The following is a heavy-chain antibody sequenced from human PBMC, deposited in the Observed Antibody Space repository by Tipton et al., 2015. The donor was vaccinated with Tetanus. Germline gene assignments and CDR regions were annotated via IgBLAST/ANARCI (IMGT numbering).Heavy chain of an antibody. CDR3: VTVNFPNYYHYGMDV. V-gene: IGHV4-34*08. CDR2: INHSGST. CDR1: GVTFRDSA. J-gene: IGHJ6*02. D-gene: IGHD1-1*01. Sequence: CAASGVTFRDSAVHWVRQASGRGLEWIGEINHSGSTNHNPSLKSRVTLSVDTSKNQFSLKLNSVTAADTAMYYCVTVNFPNYYHYGMDVWGQGTTVTVSS.